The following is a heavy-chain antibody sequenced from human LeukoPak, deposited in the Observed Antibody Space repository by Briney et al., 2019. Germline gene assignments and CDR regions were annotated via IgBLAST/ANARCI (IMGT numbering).Heavy chain of an antibody. D-gene: IGHD3-22*01. J-gene: IGHJ3*02. Sequence: GGSLRLSCAASGFNFSVYWMSRVRQAPGKGLEWVANIAHDGGEEYYVESVKGRFTISRDNAKNSLYLQMNSLRAEDTAVYYCARDRSVERRSGYFKARPVPFDMLGQGTLVTVSS. CDR1: GFNFSVYW. V-gene: IGHV3-7*01. CDR3: ARDRSVERRSGYFKARPVPFDM. CDR2: IAHDGGEE.